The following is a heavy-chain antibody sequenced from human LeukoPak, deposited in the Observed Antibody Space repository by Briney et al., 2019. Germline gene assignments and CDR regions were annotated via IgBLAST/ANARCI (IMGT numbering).Heavy chain of an antibody. CDR1: GGSITTYY. CDR2: IYYSGTT. CDR3: ARQGVFGTNFDY. J-gene: IGHJ4*02. V-gene: IGHV4-59*08. Sequence: ESGPGLVKPSETLSLTCTVSGGSITTYYWSWIRQPPGKGLEWIGYIYYSGTTNYNPSLKSRVTISVDTSKDQFSLRLRSVTAADTAVYYCARQGVFGTNFDYWGQGTLVTVSS. D-gene: IGHD3-3*01.